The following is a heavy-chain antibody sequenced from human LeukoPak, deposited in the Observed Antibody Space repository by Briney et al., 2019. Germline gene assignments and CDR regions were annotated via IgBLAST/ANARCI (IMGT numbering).Heavy chain of an antibody. CDR3: AGYSYGYYYYYMDV. CDR2: IYYSGST. D-gene: IGHD5-18*01. CDR1: GGSISSYY. Sequence: SETLSLTCTVSGGSISSYYWSWIRQPPGKGLEWIGYIYYSGSTSYNPSLKSRVTISVDTSKNQFSLKLSSVTAADTAVYYCAGYSYGYYYYYMDVWGKGTTVTISS. J-gene: IGHJ6*03. V-gene: IGHV4-59*08.